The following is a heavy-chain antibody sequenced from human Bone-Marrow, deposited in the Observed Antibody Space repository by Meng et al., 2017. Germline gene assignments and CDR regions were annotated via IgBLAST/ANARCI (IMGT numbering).Heavy chain of an antibody. J-gene: IGHJ4*02. V-gene: IGHV3-64*02. D-gene: IGHD2-21*01. CDR1: GFPLSSYD. Sequence: GGSRRLSCAASGFPLSSYDMHWVRQAPGKGLEYLSAISSNGGITYYADAVKGRFTISRDNSKNTLYLEMGSLRAYDMAVYYGMRDRNFDYWGQGTLVTVSS. CDR2: ISSNGGIT. CDR3: MRDRNFDY.